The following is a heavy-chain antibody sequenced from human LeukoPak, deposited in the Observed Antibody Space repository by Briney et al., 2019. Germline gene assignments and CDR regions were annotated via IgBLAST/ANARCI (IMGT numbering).Heavy chain of an antibody. CDR2: IIPIFGTA. Sequence: SVKVSCKAPGGTFSSYAISWVRQAPGQGLEWMGGIIPIFGTANYAQKFQGRVTITADESTSTAYMELSSLRSEDTAVYYCARDTDSSGYCYTYWGQGTLVTVSS. CDR1: GGTFSSYA. CDR3: ARDTDSSGYCYTY. V-gene: IGHV1-69*13. D-gene: IGHD3-22*01. J-gene: IGHJ4*02.